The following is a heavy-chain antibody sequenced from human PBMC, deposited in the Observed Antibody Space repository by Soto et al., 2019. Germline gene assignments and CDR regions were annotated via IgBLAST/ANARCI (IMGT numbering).Heavy chain of an antibody. Sequence: YLNLSCTASAYSFTNYWISWVRQVAGHGLEWMGRIDPGDSNTNYSPSFQGHVTISADKSISTAYLQWSSLRASDTAIYYCAKRKDASGSAYFFNGMDVWGQGTTVTDS. CDR2: IDPGDSNT. V-gene: IGHV5-10-1*01. CDR1: AYSFTNYW. J-gene: IGHJ6*02. D-gene: IGHD3-10*01. CDR3: AKRKDASGSAYFFNGMDV.